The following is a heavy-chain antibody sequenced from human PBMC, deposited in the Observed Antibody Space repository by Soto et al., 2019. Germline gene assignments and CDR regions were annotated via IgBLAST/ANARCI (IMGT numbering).Heavy chain of an antibody. V-gene: IGHV4-34*01. CDR1: GGSFSGYF. J-gene: IGHJ5*02. CDR2: INHSGST. CDR3: ARGGYGSGLKWFDP. D-gene: IGHD3-10*01. Sequence: TLSLTCAVYGGSFSGYFWSWIRQPPIKGLDWIGEINHSGSTNYNPSLKSRVTISVDTSKNQFSLKLSSVTAADTAVYYCARGGYGSGLKWFDPWGQGTLVTVSS.